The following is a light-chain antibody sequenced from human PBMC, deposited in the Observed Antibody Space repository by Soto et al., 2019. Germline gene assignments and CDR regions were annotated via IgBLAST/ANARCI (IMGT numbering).Light chain of an antibody. CDR2: DAS. CDR1: QSVSDH. J-gene: IGKJ4*01. CDR3: QRRVSWPPT. Sequence: VLTQSPGTLSLSPGESATLSCMDSQSVSDHLAWYQQKTGQPPRLLFFDASNRVTGVPDRFSAGGSGTELNLIISRLEPEDFAVYYCQRRVSWPPTFGGGTKVDIK. V-gene: IGKV3-11*01.